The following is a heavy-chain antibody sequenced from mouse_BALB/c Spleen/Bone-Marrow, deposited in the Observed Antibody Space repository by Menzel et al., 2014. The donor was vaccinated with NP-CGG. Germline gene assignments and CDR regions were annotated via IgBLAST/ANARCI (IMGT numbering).Heavy chain of an antibody. J-gene: IGHJ1*01. CDR2: INPSNGRT. CDR1: GYTFTSYW. D-gene: IGHD1-1*01. CDR3: ARWNYYGSLYWYFDV. Sequence: QVQLQQSGAELVKPGASVKLSCKASGYTFTSYWMHWVKQRPGQGLEWIGEINPSNGRTNYNEKFKSKATLTVDKSSSTAYMQLSSLTSEDSAVYYCARWNYYGSLYWYFDVWGAGTTVTVS. V-gene: IGHV1S81*02.